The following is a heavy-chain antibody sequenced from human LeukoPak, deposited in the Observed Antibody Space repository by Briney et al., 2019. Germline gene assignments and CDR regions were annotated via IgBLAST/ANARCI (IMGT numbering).Heavy chain of an antibody. CDR1: GYTLTELS. CDR2: FDPEDGET. Sequence: ASVKVSCKVSGYTLTELSVHWVRQAPGKGLEWMGGFDPEDGETIYAQKFQGRVTMTEDTSTDTAYMELSSLRSEDTAVYYCATGPGYYDSSGYYANWGQGTLVTVSS. J-gene: IGHJ4*02. D-gene: IGHD3-22*01. CDR3: ATGPGYYDSSGYYAN. V-gene: IGHV1-24*01.